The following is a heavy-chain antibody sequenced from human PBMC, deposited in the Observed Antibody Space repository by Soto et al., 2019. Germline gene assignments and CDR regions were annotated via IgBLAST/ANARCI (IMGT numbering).Heavy chain of an antibody. CDR2: IYYSGTT. D-gene: IGHD6-19*01. CDR1: GGSIIPYY. V-gene: IGHV4-59*01. Sequence: SETLSLTCTVSGGSIIPYYWTWIRQPPGKGLEWIGYIYYSGTTHYSPSLKSRVTMAVDTSRNQISLNLNSVTAADTAVYYCTRVADGGLFNYWGQGIVVTVSS. J-gene: IGHJ4*02. CDR3: TRVADGGLFNY.